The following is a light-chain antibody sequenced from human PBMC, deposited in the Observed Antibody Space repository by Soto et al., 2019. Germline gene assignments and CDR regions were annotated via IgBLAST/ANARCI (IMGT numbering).Light chain of an antibody. J-gene: IGLJ3*02. CDR2: LEGSGSY. Sequence: QSVLTQSSSASASLGSSVKLTCTLSSGHSSYIIAWHQQQPGKAPRYLMKLEGSGSYNKGSGVPDRFSGSSSRADRYLTISNLQYEDEAYYCCETWDSNTRVFGGGTKLTVL. CDR3: ETWDSNTRV. CDR1: SGHSSYI. V-gene: IGLV4-60*02.